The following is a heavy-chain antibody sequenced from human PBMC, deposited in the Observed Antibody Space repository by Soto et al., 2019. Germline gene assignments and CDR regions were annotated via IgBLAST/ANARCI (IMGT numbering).Heavy chain of an antibody. V-gene: IGHV3-23*01. CDR2: VNRDDNT. CDR1: GFTFSTHA. Sequence: EVQLLESGGGLVQRGGSLRLSCAASGFTFSTHAMSWVRQAPGKGLELVSTVNRDDNTFSAASVKGRFAISRDNSKNTIYLQMNSLRADDTAVYYCANRGRSSEQDKPYYYFYYWGQGSVVIVS. J-gene: IGHJ4*02. D-gene: IGHD3-10*01. CDR3: ANRGRSSEQDKPYYYFYY.